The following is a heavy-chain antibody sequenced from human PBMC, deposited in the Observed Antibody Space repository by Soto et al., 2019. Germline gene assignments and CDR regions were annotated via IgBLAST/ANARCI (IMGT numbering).Heavy chain of an antibody. V-gene: IGHV1-69*13. J-gene: IGHJ6*02. CDR3: ARGLVAPLRYYYYGMDV. CDR2: IIPIFGTA. D-gene: IGHD5-12*01. Sequence: ASVKVSCKASGGTFSSYAISWVRQAPGQGLEWMGGIIPIFGTANYAQKFQGRVTITADESTSTAYMELSSLRSEDTAVYYCARGLVAPLRYYYYGMDVWGQGTTVTV. CDR1: GGTFSSYA.